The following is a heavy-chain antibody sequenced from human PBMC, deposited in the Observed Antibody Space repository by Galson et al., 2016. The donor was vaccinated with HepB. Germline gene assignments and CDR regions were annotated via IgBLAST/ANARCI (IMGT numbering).Heavy chain of an antibody. CDR1: GFTFSDYY. D-gene: IGHD3-22*01. V-gene: IGHV3-11*06. Sequence: SLRLSCAASGFTFSDYYTSWIRQAPGKGLEWISYISRSSSYIIYADSVKGRFTISRDNSKNTLYLQMNSLRAEDTAVYYCASLRSGSYAFDIWGQGTMVTVSS. CDR2: ISRSSSYI. CDR3: ASLRSGSYAFDI. J-gene: IGHJ3*02.